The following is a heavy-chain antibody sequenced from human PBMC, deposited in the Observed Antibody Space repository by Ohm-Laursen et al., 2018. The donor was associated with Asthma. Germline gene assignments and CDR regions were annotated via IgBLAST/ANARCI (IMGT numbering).Heavy chain of an antibody. CDR3: AREWGGMDV. J-gene: IGHJ6*02. CDR2: ISSSSSTI. D-gene: IGHD3-16*01. V-gene: IGHV3-48*01. Sequence: SLRLSCSASEFTFSLYSMNWVRQAPGKGLEWVSYISSSSSTIYYADSVKGRFTISRDNAKNSLYLQMNNLRVEDAAIYYCAREWGGMDVWGQGTTVTVSS. CDR1: EFTFSLYS.